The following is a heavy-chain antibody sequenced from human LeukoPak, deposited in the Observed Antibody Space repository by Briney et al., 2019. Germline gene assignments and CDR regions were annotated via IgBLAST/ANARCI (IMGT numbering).Heavy chain of an antibody. CDR3: ARAWRWSFDY. CDR1: GESISSYY. CDR2: IYYSGST. V-gene: IGHV4-59*01. Sequence: SETLSLTCTVSGESISSYYWSWIRQPPGKGLEWIGYIYYSGSTNYNPSLKSRVTISVDTSKNQFSLKLSSVTAADTAVYYCARAWRWSFDYWGQGTLVTVSS. D-gene: IGHD2-15*01. J-gene: IGHJ4*02.